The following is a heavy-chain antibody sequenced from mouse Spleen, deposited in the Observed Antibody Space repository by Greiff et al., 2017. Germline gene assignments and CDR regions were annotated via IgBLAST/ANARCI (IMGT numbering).Heavy chain of an antibody. CDR2: ISNGGGST. CDR1: GFTFSSYT. V-gene: IGHV5-12-2*01. J-gene: IGHJ4*01. Sequence: EVHLVESGGGLVQPGGSLKLSCAASGFTFSSYTMSWVRQTPEKRLEWVAYISNGGGSTYYPDTVKGRFTISRDNAKNTLYLQMSSLKSEDTAMYYCARQLGAMDYWGQGTSVTVSS. CDR3: ARQLGAMDY.